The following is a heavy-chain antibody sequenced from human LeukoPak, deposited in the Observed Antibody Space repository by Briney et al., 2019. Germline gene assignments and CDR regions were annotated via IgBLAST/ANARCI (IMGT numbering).Heavy chain of an antibody. Sequence: PSETLSLTCAVYGGSFSSGGYFWGWIRQYPGKGLEWIGCISHSGTSYYTPSLKSRVTISVDTSRNQFSLELSSVTAADTAVYFCARERRDGHNYSDFWGQGALVTVSS. V-gene: IGHV4-31*11. CDR2: ISHSGTS. D-gene: IGHD5-24*01. CDR3: ARERRDGHNYSDF. CDR1: GGSFSSGGYF. J-gene: IGHJ4*02.